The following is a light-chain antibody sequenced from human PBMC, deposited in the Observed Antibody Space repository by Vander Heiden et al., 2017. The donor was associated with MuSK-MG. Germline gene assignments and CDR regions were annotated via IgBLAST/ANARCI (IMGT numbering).Light chain of an antibody. J-gene: IGLJ2*01. V-gene: IGLV3-1*01. CDR2: EDT. CDR1: KLGDKF. CDR3: RGWESDTLA. Sequence: SSDLTPPHSVSVSPGQTASIACSGNKLGDKFAAWYQQRPGQSPVLIIYEDTKRPSGIPERFSGSNSGNTATQTISGAQAMDEADYYCRGWESDTLAFGGGTKLTVL.